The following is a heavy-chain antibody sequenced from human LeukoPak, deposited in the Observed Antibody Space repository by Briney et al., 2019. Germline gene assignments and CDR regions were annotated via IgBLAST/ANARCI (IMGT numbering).Heavy chain of an antibody. J-gene: IGHJ5*02. CDR1: GYTFTSYD. Sequence: ASVKVSCKASGYTFTSYDINWVRQATGQGLEWMGWMNPNSGNTGYAQKFQGRVTMTRNTSISTAYMELSSLRSEDTAVYYCARETGSGSYYSASWFDPWGQGTLVTVSS. V-gene: IGHV1-8*01. CDR3: ARETGSGSYYSASWFDP. D-gene: IGHD1-26*01. CDR2: MNPNSGNT.